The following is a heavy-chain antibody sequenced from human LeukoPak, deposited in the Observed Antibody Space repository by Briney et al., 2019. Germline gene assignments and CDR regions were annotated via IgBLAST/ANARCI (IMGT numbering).Heavy chain of an antibody. CDR2: ISYDGSNK. CDR3: ARGGGNCLDY. Sequence: GGSLRLSCAASGFTFSSYAMHWVRQAPGKGLEWVAVISYDGSNKYYADSVKGRFTISRNNSKNTLYLQMNSLRAEDTAVYYCARGGGNCLDYWGQGTLVAVSS. V-gene: IGHV3-30-3*01. D-gene: IGHD3-16*01. J-gene: IGHJ4*02. CDR1: GFTFSSYA.